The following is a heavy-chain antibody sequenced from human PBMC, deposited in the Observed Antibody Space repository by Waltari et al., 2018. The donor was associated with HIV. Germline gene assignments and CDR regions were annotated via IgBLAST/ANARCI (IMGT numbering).Heavy chain of an antibody. V-gene: IGHV1-3*01. Sequence: QVQLVQSGAEVKKPGASVKVSCKASGYTFTSYAMHWVRQAPGQRLEWMGWINAGNCNTKYSQKFQGRVTITRDTSASTAYMELSSLRSEDTAVYYCASLAGGPEDAFDIWGQGTMVTVSS. CDR2: INAGNCNT. CDR1: GYTFTSYA. J-gene: IGHJ3*02. D-gene: IGHD3-3*02. CDR3: ASLAGGPEDAFDI.